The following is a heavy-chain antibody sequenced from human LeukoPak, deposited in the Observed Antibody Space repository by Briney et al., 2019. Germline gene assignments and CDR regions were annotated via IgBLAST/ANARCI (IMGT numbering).Heavy chain of an antibody. V-gene: IGHV1-18*01. CDR2: ISADNANT. CDR3: ARVSHIVVVVAATVDY. D-gene: IGHD2-15*01. J-gene: IGHJ4*02. Sequence: VSVNVSCKASGYTFTSYGIIWVRQAPAQGREWVGWISADNANTNYAQKLQGRVTMKTDTYTSTAYMELRSLRADDTAVYYCARVSHIVVVVAATVDYWGQGTLVTVSS. CDR1: GYTFTSYG.